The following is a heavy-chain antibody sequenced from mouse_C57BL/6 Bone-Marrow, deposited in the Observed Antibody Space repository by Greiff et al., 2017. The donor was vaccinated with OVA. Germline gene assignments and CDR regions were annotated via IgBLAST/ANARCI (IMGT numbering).Heavy chain of an antibody. V-gene: IGHV5-4*03. CDR2: ISDGGSYT. CDR3: ARGLLSQYYFDY. Sequence: EVKLMESGGGLVKPGGSLKLSCAASGFTFSSYAMSWVRQTPEKRLEWVATISDGGSYTYYPDNVKGRFTISRDNAKNNLYLQMSHLKSEDTAMDYCARGLLSQYYFDYWGQGNTLTVSS. D-gene: IGHD2-1*01. CDR1: GFTFSSYA. J-gene: IGHJ2*01.